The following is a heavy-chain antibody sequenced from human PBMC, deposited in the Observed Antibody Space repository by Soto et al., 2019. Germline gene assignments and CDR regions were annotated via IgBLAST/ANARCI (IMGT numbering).Heavy chain of an antibody. Sequence: QVQLVESGGGVVQPGRSLRLSCAASGFTFSSYGMHWVRQAPGKGLEWVAVILFDGNNKYYVDSVKGRFTISRDNSKNTLYLQMNSLRAEATAVYYCAKWALPMTSVTPLDYSGQGTLVTVSS. J-gene: IGHJ4*02. D-gene: IGHD4-17*01. CDR3: AKWALPMTSVTPLDY. CDR2: ILFDGNNK. CDR1: GFTFSSYG. V-gene: IGHV3-30*18.